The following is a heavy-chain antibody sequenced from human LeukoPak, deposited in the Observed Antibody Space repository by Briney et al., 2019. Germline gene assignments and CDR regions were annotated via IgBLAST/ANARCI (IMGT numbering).Heavy chain of an antibody. CDR1: GGSSSRSNYF. CDR3: ARHAIFGVIIARSNWFDS. J-gene: IGHJ5*01. Sequence: SVTLSLNCTVYGGSSSRSNYFWRAIRQPPGKGVESNGNIYASGSTPYSPSMKQRGTFTADTSKIQSPLKLTCVTAADTAVYYCARHAIFGVIIARSNWFDSWGQGTLVTVSS. D-gene: IGHD3-3*01. V-gene: IGHV4-39*01. CDR2: IYASGST.